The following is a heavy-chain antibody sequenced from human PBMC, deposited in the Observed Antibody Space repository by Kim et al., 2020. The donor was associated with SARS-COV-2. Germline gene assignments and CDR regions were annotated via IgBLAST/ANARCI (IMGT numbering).Heavy chain of an antibody. J-gene: IGHJ4*02. CDR3: ARVSSQDDY. CDR2: SNK. D-gene: IGHD6-13*01. V-gene: IGHV3-30-3*01. Sequence: SNKYYADSVKGRFTISRDNSKNTLYLQMNSLRAEDTAVYYCARVSSQDDYWGQGTLVTISS.